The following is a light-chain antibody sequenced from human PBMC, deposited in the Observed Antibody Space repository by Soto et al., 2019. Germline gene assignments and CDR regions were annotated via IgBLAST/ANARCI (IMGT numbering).Light chain of an antibody. CDR2: GAS. V-gene: IGKV3-20*01. CDR1: QSVATSQ. J-gene: IGKJ1*01. CDR3: QQFASSPRT. Sequence: EIVLTQSPGTLSLSPGERATLFCRASQSVATSQLAWYQQKPGQVPRLLIGASTRATGVPDRFIASGSGTDFTLTISRLEPEDFAVYYCQQFASSPRTFGRGTTVEIK.